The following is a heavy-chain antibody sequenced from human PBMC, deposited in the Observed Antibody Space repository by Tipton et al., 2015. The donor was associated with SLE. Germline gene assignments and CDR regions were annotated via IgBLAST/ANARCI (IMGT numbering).Heavy chain of an antibody. CDR1: GGSFSGYY. Sequence: TLSLTCAVYGGSFSGYYWSWIRQPPGKGLEWIGEINHSGSTNYNPSLKSRVTISVDTSKNQFSLKLSSVTAADTAVYYCARKKGAIAAFDYWGQGALVTVSS. J-gene: IGHJ4*02. V-gene: IGHV4-34*01. CDR2: INHSGST. CDR3: ARKKGAIAAFDY. D-gene: IGHD1-26*01.